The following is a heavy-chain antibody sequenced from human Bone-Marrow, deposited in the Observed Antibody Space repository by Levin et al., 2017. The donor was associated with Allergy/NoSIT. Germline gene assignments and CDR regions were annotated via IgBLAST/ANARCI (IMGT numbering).Heavy chain of an antibody. CDR1: GASIRSGAYY. J-gene: IGHJ4*02. CDR2: TYYNGST. V-gene: IGHV4-31*03. CDR3: ARVLAGFDGSAMAYDY. Sequence: SETLSLTCTVSGASIRSGAYYWSWVRQPPGQGLEWIGYTYYNGSTYFNPSLKSRVSISVDTSKNQFSLKLSSVTAADTAYYYCARVLAGFDGSAMAYDYWGRGSLVTVSS. D-gene: IGHD3-10*01.